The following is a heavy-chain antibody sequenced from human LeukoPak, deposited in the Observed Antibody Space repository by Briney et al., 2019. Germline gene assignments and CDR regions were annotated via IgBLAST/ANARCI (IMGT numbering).Heavy chain of an antibody. J-gene: IGHJ4*02. Sequence: SETLSLTCSVSDGSISSSAYFWGWIRQPPGKGLEWIGSVYYDGTTYYNPSLKSRVTISVDTSKNQFSLKLSSVTAADTAVYYCARAPSAARPTDYWGQGTLVTVSS. CDR3: ARAPSAARPTDY. CDR2: VYYDGTT. D-gene: IGHD6-6*01. V-gene: IGHV4-39*07. CDR1: DGSISSSAYF.